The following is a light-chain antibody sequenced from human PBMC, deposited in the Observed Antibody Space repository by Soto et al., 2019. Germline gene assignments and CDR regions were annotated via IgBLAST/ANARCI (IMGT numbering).Light chain of an antibody. CDR3: SSYAGSNNGV. V-gene: IGLV2-8*01. J-gene: IGLJ3*02. CDR2: EVS. Sequence: QSALTQPPSASGSPGQSVTISCTGTSSDVGDYNYVSWYQQHPGKAPKLMIYEVSKRPSGVPDRFSGSKSGNTASLTVSGLQAEDEAYYYCSSYAGSNNGVFGGGTQLTVL. CDR1: SSDVGDYNY.